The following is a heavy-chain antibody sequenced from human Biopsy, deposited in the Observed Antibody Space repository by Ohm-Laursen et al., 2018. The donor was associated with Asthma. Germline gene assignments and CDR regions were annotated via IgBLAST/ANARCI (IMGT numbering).Heavy chain of an antibody. CDR2: INSDGSSR. J-gene: IGHJ6*02. CDR3: VGRLEARAVTGYYGMDA. Sequence: SLRLSCAASGFTFSNYWMHWVRQAPGKGLVWVSRINSDGSSRTYGDSVKGRFTISRDNAKNTLYLQMNSLRADDTAVYYCVGRLEARAVTGYYGMDAWGQGTTVTVSS. CDR1: GFTFSNYW. D-gene: IGHD1-1*01. V-gene: IGHV3-74*03.